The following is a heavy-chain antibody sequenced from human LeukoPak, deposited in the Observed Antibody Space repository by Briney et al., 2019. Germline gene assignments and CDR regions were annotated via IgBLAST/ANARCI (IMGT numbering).Heavy chain of an antibody. CDR1: GDSVSSNSAA. Sequence: SQTLSLTCAISGDSVSSNSAAWNWIRQSPSRGLEWLGRTYYRSKWYNDYAVSVKSRITINPDTSKNQFSLQLNSVTPEDTAVYYCAGGALDDSSGYYLFQHWGQGTLVTVSS. D-gene: IGHD3-22*01. J-gene: IGHJ1*01. CDR3: AGGALDDSSGYYLFQH. V-gene: IGHV6-1*01. CDR2: TYYRSKWYN.